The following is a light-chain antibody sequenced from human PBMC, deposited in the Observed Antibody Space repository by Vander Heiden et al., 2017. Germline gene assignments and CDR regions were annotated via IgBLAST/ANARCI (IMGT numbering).Light chain of an antibody. J-gene: IGKJ3*01. Sequence: DIQMTQSPSSLSASVGDRVTITCRASQSISSYLNWYQQKPGKAPKLLIYAASSLQSALPSRFSASASGTDFTLTITSLQPEHITTYYCHECYGTPFTFGPGTKVDIK. CDR2: AAS. CDR3: HECYGTPFT. CDR1: QSISSY. V-gene: IGKV1-39*01.